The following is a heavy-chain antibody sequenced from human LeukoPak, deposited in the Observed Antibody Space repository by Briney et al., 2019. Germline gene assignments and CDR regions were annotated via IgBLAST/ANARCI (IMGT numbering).Heavy chain of an antibody. CDR3: ARLAYGSGSRPLDY. J-gene: IGHJ4*02. D-gene: IGHD3-10*01. CDR1: GFNFSNYD. CDR2: MSSSGSYI. V-gene: IGHV3-21*01. Sequence: GGSLRLSCAASGFNFSNYDMTWVRQAPGKGLEWVSSMSSSGSYIYHADSVKGRFTISRDNAQSSLYLPMNSLRVDDTAVYYCARLAYGSGSRPLDYWGQGTLVTVSS.